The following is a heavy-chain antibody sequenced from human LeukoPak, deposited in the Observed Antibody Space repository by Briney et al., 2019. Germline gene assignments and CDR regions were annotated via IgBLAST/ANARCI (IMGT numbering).Heavy chain of an antibody. CDR1: GGSFSGYY. V-gene: IGHV4-59*01. D-gene: IGHD3-3*01. CDR3: ARDGVSALNLYSDL. J-gene: IGHJ2*01. Sequence: PSETLSLTCAVYGGSFSGYYWSWIRQPPGKGLEWIGSIYYSGSTDYNPSLKSRVIISVDTSKNQFSLSLISVTAADTAVYYCARDGVSALNLYSDLWGRGTLVTVSS. CDR2: IYYSGST.